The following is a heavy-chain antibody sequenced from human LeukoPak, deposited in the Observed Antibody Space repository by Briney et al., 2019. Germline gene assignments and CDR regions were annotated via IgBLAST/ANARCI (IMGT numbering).Heavy chain of an antibody. CDR2: INHSGST. V-gene: IGHV4-34*01. Sequence: SETLSLTCAVYGGSFSGYYWSWIRQPPGKGLEWIGEINHSGSTNYNPSLKSRVTISVDTSKIQFSLKLSSVTAADTAVYYCARTLRVQYFDYWGQGTLVTVSS. J-gene: IGHJ4*02. D-gene: IGHD3-16*01. CDR3: ARTLRVQYFDY. CDR1: GGSFSGYY.